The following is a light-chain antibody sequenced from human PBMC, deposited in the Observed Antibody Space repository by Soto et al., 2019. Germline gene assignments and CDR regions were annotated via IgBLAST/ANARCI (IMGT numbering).Light chain of an antibody. CDR3: QQYNNWPYA. V-gene: IGKV3-15*01. CDR2: GAS. J-gene: IGKJ5*01. CDR1: QRVSNN. Sequence: IVLTKSPGNLSLSPGQRATLVCRASQRVSNNYLAWYQQKPGQAPRLLIYGASTRATGIPARFSGTGSETDFTLTISGLQSEDSAIYFCQQYNNWPYAVGQGTRLAI.